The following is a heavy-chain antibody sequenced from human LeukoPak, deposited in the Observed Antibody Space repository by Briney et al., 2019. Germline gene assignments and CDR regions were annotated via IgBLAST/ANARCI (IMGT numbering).Heavy chain of an antibody. D-gene: IGHD3-16*02. J-gene: IGHJ3*02. Sequence: ASVKVSCKASGGTFTSYTISWVRQAPGQGLEWMGRIIPIFGTANYAQKFQGRGTITTDESTSTAYLVLRSLRSEDTAVYYCARDSDYVWGSYREDDAFDIWGQGTMVTVSS. CDR3: ARDSDYVWGSYREDDAFDI. CDR1: GGTFTSYT. V-gene: IGHV1-69*05. CDR2: IIPIFGTA.